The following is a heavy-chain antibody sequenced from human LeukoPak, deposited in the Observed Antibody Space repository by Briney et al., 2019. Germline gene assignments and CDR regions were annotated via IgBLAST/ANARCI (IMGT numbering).Heavy chain of an antibody. V-gene: IGHV4-59*08. CDR2: ISDSGST. Sequence: SETLSLTCTVSGGSISSYYWSWIRQPPGKGLEWIGYISDSGSTNYNSSLKSRVTISVDTSKNQFSLKLSSVTAADTAVYYCARGGVGLWASDYWGQGTLVTVSS. CDR3: ARGGVGLWASDY. J-gene: IGHJ4*02. CDR1: GGSISSYY. D-gene: IGHD3-16*01.